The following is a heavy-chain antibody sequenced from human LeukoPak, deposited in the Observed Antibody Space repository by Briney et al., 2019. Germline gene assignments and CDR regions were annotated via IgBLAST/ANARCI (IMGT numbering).Heavy chain of an antibody. CDR2: INGDGSNT. CDR1: GFTFSSHW. V-gene: IGHV3-74*03. J-gene: IGHJ3*02. Sequence: SGGSLRLSCAASGFTFSSHWMHWVRQAPGKGLVWVSRINGDGSNTTYADSVKGRFTISRDDAKNSLFLQMNGLRTEDTALYYCARASYYYDTTGLGAVDIWGQGTMVTVSS. CDR3: ARASYYYDTTGLGAVDI. D-gene: IGHD3-22*01.